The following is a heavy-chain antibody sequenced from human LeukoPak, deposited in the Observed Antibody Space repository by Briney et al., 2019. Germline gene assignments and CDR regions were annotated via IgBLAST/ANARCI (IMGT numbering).Heavy chain of an antibody. CDR3: ARGTTVTDDI. V-gene: IGHV1-8*02. CDR1: GGTFSSYA. J-gene: IGHJ3*02. Sequence: ASVKVSCKASGGTFSSYAINWVRQATGQGLEWMGWMNPNSGNTGYAQKFQGRVTMTRNTSISTAYMELSSLRSEDTAVYCCARGTTVTDDIWGQGTMVTVSS. CDR2: MNPNSGNT. D-gene: IGHD4-11*01.